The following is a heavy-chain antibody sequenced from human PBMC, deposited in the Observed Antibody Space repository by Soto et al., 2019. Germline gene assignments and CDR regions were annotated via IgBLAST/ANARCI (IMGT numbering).Heavy chain of an antibody. Sequence: QVQLVQSGAEVKKPGSSVKVSCKASGGTFSSQAISWVRQAPGQGLEWMGGIIPIFGTANYAQKFQGRVTITADESTSTAYMELSSLRSEDTAVYYCARQRITIFGVVEGALDYWGQGTLVTVSS. CDR2: IIPIFGTA. CDR1: GGTFSSQA. CDR3: ARQRITIFGVVEGALDY. D-gene: IGHD3-3*01. V-gene: IGHV1-69*01. J-gene: IGHJ4*02.